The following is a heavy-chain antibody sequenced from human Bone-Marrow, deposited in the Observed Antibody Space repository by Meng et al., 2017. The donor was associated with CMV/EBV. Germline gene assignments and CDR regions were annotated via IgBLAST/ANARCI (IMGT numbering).Heavy chain of an antibody. Sequence: SLKISCAASGFTLSSYPMHWVRQAPGKGLEWVAFISFDGKDKFYAGSVKGRFTISRDNSKNRLYLQMDSLRAEDTAVYYCARDKVAAAGYYFDYWGQGTLVTVSS. CDR1: GFTLSSYP. J-gene: IGHJ4*02. CDR3: ARDKVAAAGYYFDY. D-gene: IGHD6-13*01. CDR2: ISFDGKDK. V-gene: IGHV3-30*04.